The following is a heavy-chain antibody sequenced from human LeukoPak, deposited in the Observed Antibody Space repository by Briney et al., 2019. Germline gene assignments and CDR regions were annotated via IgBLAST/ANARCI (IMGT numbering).Heavy chain of an antibody. CDR2: IKQDGSEK. CDR1: GFTFSSYW. J-gene: IGHJ4*02. V-gene: IGHV3-7*01. CDR3: ARDLSTYYYDSSGYYLDY. Sequence: GGSLRLSCAASGFTFSSYWMSWVRQAPGKGLEWVANIKQDGSEKYYVDSVKGRFTISRDNAKNSLYLQMNSLRAEDTAVYYCARDLSTYYYDSSGYYLDYWGQGTLVTVSS. D-gene: IGHD3-22*01.